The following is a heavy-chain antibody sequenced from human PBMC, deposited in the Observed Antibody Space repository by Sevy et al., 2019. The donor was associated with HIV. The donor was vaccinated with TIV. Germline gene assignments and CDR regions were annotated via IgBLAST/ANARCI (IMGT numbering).Heavy chain of an antibody. J-gene: IGHJ4*02. V-gene: IGHV3-11*01. Sequence: GGSLRLSCEASGFTFSDYHMTWIRQAPGKGLEWVAYISSRGSTEHYADSVKGRFTISRDNVKNSLYLQMDSLRGEDTAVYYCAREADYYFDSWGQGSLVTASS. CDR1: GFTFSDYH. D-gene: IGHD2-21*02. CDR3: AREADYYFDS. CDR2: ISSRGSTE.